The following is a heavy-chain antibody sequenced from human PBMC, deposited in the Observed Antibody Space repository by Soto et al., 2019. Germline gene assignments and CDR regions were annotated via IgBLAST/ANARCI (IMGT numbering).Heavy chain of an antibody. D-gene: IGHD5-18*01. Sequence: GWSLRLSCASSGFTLISHWMSWVRQAPGKGLEWVANIREDGSEKYYVDSVKGRFTISRDNAKNSLYLQMSSLRVEDTAVYYCARDLRGYSYGPVDYWGQGTLVTV. J-gene: IGHJ4*02. CDR2: IREDGSEK. V-gene: IGHV3-7*01. CDR1: GFTLISHW. CDR3: ARDLRGYSYGPVDY.